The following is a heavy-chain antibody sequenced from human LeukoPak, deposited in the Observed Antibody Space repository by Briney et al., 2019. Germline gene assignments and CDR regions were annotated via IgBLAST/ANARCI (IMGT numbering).Heavy chain of an antibody. Sequence: SQTLSLTCAISGDSVSVNSDVWNWIRQSPSRGLEWLGRTYYRSKWYNDYAVSVKSRITISPDTSKNQFSLQLNSVTPEDTAVYYCARDADWGFDAFDIWRQGTVVTVSS. CDR2: TYYRSKWYN. D-gene: IGHD7-27*01. J-gene: IGHJ3*02. CDR1: GDSVSVNSDV. V-gene: IGHV6-1*01. CDR3: ARDADWGFDAFDI.